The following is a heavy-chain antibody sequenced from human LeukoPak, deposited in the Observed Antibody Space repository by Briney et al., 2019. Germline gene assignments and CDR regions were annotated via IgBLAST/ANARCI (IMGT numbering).Heavy chain of an antibody. J-gene: IGHJ4*02. CDR2: INPDSGGT. CDR3: ARGAIGRGIIAF. Sequence: ASVKVSCKASGYSFTGYYVHWVRQATGQGLEGMGWINPDSGGTNFVQKFQGRVNMTRETSITKAYMERNRLTSDGTAVYYCARGAIGRGIIAFWGQGTLVTVSS. CDR1: GYSFTGYY. V-gene: IGHV1-2*02. D-gene: IGHD3-10*01.